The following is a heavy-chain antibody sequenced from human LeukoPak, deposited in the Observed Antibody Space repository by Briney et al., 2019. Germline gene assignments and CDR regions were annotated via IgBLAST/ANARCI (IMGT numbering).Heavy chain of an antibody. D-gene: IGHD2-2*01. CDR2: ISAYNGNT. J-gene: IGHJ4*02. Sequence: ASVKVSCKASGYTFTSYGISWVRQAPGQGLEWMGWISAYNGNTNYAQKLQGRVTMTTDTSTSTAYMELRSLRSDDTAVYYCARDPEGYCSSTSCFIGYWGQGTLVTVSS. CDR3: ARDPEGYCSSTSCFIGY. CDR1: GYTFTSYG. V-gene: IGHV1-18*01.